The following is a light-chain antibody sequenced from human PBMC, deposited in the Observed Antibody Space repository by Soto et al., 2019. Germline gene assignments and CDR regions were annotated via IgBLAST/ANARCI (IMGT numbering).Light chain of an antibody. J-gene: IGLJ1*01. CDR3: SSYTNINTRACV. CDR2: RDI. Sequence: QSVLTQPPSVSGAPGQRVTISCTGSSSNIGASYDVHWYQQIPGAAPKLLIYRDIYRPSGIPNRFSGSKSGTSASLAITGLQAEDEADYYCSSYTNINTRACVFGTGTKVTVL. CDR1: SSNIGASYD. V-gene: IGLV1-40*01.